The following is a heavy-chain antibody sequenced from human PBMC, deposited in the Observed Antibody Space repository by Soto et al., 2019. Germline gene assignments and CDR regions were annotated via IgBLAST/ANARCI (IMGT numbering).Heavy chain of an antibody. V-gene: IGHV3-53*01. CDR2: IYSGGST. CDR3: ARSRPTDLDYGDYVDYYYGMDV. CDR1: GFTVSSNY. Sequence: GGSLRLSCAASGFTVSSNYMSWVRQAPGKGLEWVSVIYSGGSTYYADSVKGRFTISRDNSKNTLYLQMNSLRAEDTAVYYCARSRPTDLDYGDYVDYYYGMDVWGQGTTVTVSS. D-gene: IGHD4-17*01. J-gene: IGHJ6*02.